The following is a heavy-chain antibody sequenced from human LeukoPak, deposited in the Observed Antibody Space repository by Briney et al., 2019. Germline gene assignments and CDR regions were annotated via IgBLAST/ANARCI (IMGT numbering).Heavy chain of an antibody. V-gene: IGHV3-30*02. CDR1: GFTFSYYG. CDR2: IRYDESKK. D-gene: IGHD1-26*01. CDR3: AKSHLPNAYSGTYYCDY. Sequence: GGSLRLSCAASGFTFSYYGMHWVRQAPGKGLEWVAFIRYDESKKFYGDSVKGRFTISRDNSKNTLYLRMNSLRTEDTAVYYCAKSHLPNAYSGTYYCDYWGQGTLVTVSS. J-gene: IGHJ4*02.